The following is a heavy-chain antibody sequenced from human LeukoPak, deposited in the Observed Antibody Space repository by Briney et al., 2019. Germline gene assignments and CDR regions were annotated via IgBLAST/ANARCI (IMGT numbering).Heavy chain of an antibody. V-gene: IGHV3-20*04. Sequence: PGGSLRLSCAASGFTFDDYAMSWVRQAPGKGLEWVSRINWNGGSTGYADSVNGRFTISRDNAKNSLYLQMNSLRAEDTAVYYCAELGITMIGGVWGKGTTVTISS. CDR1: GFTFDDYA. CDR3: AELGITMIGGV. D-gene: IGHD3-10*02. CDR2: INWNGGST. J-gene: IGHJ6*04.